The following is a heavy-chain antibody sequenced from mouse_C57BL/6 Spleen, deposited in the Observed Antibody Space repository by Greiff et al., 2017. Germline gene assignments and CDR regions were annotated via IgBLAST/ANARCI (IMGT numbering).Heavy chain of an antibody. Sequence: EVKLMESGAELVKPGASVKLSCTASGFNIKDYYMHWVKQRTEQGLEWIGRIDPEDGETKYAPKFQGKATITADTSSNTAYLQLSSLTSEDTAVYYCAPIYDGYDYAMDYWGQGTSVTVSS. J-gene: IGHJ4*01. V-gene: IGHV14-2*01. CDR1: GFNIKDYY. D-gene: IGHD2-3*01. CDR2: IDPEDGET. CDR3: APIYDGYDYAMDY.